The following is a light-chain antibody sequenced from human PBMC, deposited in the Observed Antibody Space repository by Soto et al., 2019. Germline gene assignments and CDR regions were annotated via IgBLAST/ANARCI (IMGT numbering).Light chain of an antibody. CDR1: QSVGSN. CDR2: RVY. V-gene: IGKV3-15*01. Sequence: EIVMTQSPATLSVSPGEDSTLSCKASQSVGSNLAWYQQKLGHAPRLLIYRVYTRAAGLQDRFSGSGSGTEFTLTIRSLQSEDFAVYYCKQYNQWPITFGQGTRLEIK. CDR3: KQYNQWPIT. J-gene: IGKJ5*01.